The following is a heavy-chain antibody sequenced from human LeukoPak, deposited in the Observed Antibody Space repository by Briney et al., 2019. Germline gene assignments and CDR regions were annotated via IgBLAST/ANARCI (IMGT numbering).Heavy chain of an antibody. CDR1: GGSISSGGYY. V-gene: IGHV4-31*03. D-gene: IGHD4-17*01. J-gene: IGHJ3*02. CDR3: ASRFAGDDAFDI. CDR2: IYYSGST. Sequence: SETLSLTCTVSGGSISSGGYYWSWIRQHPGKGLEWIGYIYYSGSTYYNPSLKSRVTISVDTSKNQFSLKLSSVTAADTAVYYCASRFAGDDAFDIWGQGTMVTVSS.